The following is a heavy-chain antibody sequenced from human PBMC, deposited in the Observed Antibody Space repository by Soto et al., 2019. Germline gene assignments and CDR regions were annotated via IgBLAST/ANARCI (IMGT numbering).Heavy chain of an antibody. CDR2: IDPSDSYT. D-gene: IGHD2-2*01. J-gene: IGHJ6*02. V-gene: IGHV5-10-1*01. Sequence: GESLEISCKGSGYSFTSYWISWVRQMPGKGLEWMGRIDPSDSYTNYSPSFQGHVTISADKSISTAYLQWSSLKASDTAMYYCARHTSAIVVVPAAKGGMDVWGQGTTVTVSS. CDR3: ARHTSAIVVVPAAKGGMDV. CDR1: GYSFTSYW.